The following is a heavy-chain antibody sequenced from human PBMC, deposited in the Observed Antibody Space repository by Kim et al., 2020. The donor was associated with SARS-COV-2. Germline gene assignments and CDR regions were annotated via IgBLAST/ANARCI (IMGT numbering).Heavy chain of an antibody. Sequence: GGSLRLSCAASGFTFGDYAMHWVRQAPGKGLEWVSGISWNSGSIGYADSVKGRFTISRDNAKNSLYLQMNSLRAEDTALYYCAKDYDFWSGYPYNYYMGVWGEGTTVTVSS. CDR1: GFTFGDYA. D-gene: IGHD3-3*01. CDR2: ISWNSGSI. CDR3: AKDYDFWSGYPYNYYMGV. V-gene: IGHV3-9*01. J-gene: IGHJ6*03.